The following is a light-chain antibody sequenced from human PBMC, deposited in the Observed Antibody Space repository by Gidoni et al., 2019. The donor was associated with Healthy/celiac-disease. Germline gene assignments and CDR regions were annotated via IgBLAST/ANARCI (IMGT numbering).Light chain of an antibody. Sequence: QSVLTQPHSVSEAPRQRVTISCSGSSSNIGNNAVNWYQQLTGKAPKLLIYYEDLLPSGVSDRFSGSKSGTSASLAISGLQSEDEADYYCAAWDDRLNGQVFGTGTKVTVL. V-gene: IGLV1-36*01. J-gene: IGLJ1*01. CDR1: SSNIGNNA. CDR3: AAWDDRLNGQV. CDR2: YED.